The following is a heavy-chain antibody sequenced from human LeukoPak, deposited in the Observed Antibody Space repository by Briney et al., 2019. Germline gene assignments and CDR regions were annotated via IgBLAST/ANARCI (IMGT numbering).Heavy chain of an antibody. CDR3: ARQGLRFPTRPPRLVDY. V-gene: IGHV1-18*01. Sequence: ASVKVSCKASGYTFTSYGISWVRQSPGQGVEWMGGISAYNGNTNYAQKLQGRVTMTTDTSTSTAYMELRSLRSDDTAVYYCARQGLRFPTRPPRLVDYWGQGTLVTVSS. CDR1: GYTFTSYG. D-gene: IGHD6-25*01. CDR2: ISAYNGNT. J-gene: IGHJ4*02.